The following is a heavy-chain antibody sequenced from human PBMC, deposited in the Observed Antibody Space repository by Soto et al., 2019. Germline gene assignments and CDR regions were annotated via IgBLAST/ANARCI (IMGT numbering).Heavy chain of an antibody. CDR2: INPNSGGT. V-gene: IGHV1-2*04. CDR3: AREAHAGFSQLLGL. CDR1: GYTFTGYY. J-gene: IGHJ4*02. Sequence: ASVKVSCKASGYTFTGYYMHWVRQAPGQGLEWMGWINPNSGGTNYAQKFQGWVTMTRDTSISTAYMELSRLRSDDTAVYYCAREAHAGFSQLLGLWGQGTLVTVSS. D-gene: IGHD2-2*01.